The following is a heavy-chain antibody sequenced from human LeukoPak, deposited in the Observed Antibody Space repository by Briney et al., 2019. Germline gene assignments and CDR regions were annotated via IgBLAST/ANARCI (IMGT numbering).Heavy chain of an antibody. CDR1: GYSISRGYY. D-gene: IGHD3-10*01. J-gene: IGHJ4*02. CDR3: ARAGWIITSGIDY. CDR2: IYHTGST. Sequence: SETLSLTCGVSGYSISRGYYWAWIRQPPGKGLEWIGTIYHTGSTYYTPSLGSRVTISVDTSKNEFSLNLNSVTAADTAVCYCARAGWIITSGIDYWGQGALVTVSS. V-gene: IGHV4-38-2*01.